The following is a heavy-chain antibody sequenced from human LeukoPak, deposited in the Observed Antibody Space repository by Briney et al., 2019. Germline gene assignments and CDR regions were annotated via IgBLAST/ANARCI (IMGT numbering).Heavy chain of an antibody. CDR1: GGSISSGSYY. CDR2: IYTSGST. J-gene: IGHJ4*02. CDR3: ARPLTARPGAEFGY. D-gene: IGHD6-6*01. V-gene: IGHV4-61*02. Sequence: PSETLSLTCTVSGGSISSGSYYWSWIRRPAGKGLEWIGRIYTSGSTNYNPSLKSRVTISVDTSKNQFSLKLSSVTAADTAVYYCARPLTARPGAEFGYWGQGTLVTVSS.